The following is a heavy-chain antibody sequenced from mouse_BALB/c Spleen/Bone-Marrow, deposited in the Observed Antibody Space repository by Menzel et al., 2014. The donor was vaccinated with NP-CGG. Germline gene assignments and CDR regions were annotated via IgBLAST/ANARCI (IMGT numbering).Heavy chain of an antibody. CDR1: GYIFTSYY. D-gene: IGHD1-1*01. Sequence: QVQLQQPGADLVKPGASVKLSCKASGYIFTSYYMYWVKQRPGQGLEWIGGINPSNGGTNFNEKFKSKATLTVDKSSSTAYMQLSSLTSEDAAVYYCTRDHYYYGSSYWYFDVWGAGTTVTVSS. V-gene: IGHV1S81*02. CDR3: TRDHYYYGSSYWYFDV. J-gene: IGHJ1*01. CDR2: INPSNGGT.